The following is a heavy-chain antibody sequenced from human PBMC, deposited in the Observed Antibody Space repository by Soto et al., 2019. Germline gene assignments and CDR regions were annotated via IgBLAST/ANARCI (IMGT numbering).Heavy chain of an antibody. J-gene: IGHJ6*02. CDR1: GFTFYDYA. CDR2: ISWDGGST. Sequence: HPGGSLRLSCAASGFTFYDYAMHCFRQAPLNGLEWVSLISWDGGSTYYADSVKGRFTISRDNSKNSLYLQMNSLRAEDTALYYCAKDIVAGRFVYYYYYGMDVWGQGTTVTVSS. D-gene: IGHD6-19*01. V-gene: IGHV3-43D*04. CDR3: AKDIVAGRFVYYYYYGMDV.